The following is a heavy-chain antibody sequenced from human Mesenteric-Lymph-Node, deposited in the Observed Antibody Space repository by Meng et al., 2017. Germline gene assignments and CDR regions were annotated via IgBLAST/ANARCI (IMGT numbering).Heavy chain of an antibody. CDR2: ISAYNGNT. CDR3: ARDPDYDILPGDSIPHMVYCGMDV. J-gene: IGHJ6*02. V-gene: IGHV1-18*01. D-gene: IGHD3-9*01. CDR1: GYTFTSYG. Sequence: ASVKVSCKASGYTFTSYGISWLRQAPGQGLEWMGWISAYNGNTNSAQKLQGTVTMTTDTSTSAAYMELRSLRSDDTAVYYCARDPDYDILPGDSIPHMVYCGMDVWGRGTTVTVSS.